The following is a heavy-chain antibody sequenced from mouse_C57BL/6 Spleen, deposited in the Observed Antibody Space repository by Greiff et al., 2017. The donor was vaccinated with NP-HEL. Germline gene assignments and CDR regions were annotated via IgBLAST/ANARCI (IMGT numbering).Heavy chain of an antibody. J-gene: IGHJ4*01. CDR3: ARGRQLRLLDY. CDR2: ISNGGGST. CDR1: GFTFSDYY. D-gene: IGHD3-2*02. V-gene: IGHV5-12*01. Sequence: EVNVVESGGGLVQPGGSLKLSCAASGFTFSDYYMYWVRQTPEKRLEWVAYISNGGGSTYYPDTVKGRFTISRDNAKNTLYLQMSRLTSEDTAMYSSARGRQLRLLDYWGQGTSVTVSS.